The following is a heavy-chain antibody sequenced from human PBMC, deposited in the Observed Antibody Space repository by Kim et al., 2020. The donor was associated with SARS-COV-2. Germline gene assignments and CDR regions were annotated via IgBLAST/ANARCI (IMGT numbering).Heavy chain of an antibody. CDR3: ARDLTPMVRGVIIPFYGMDV. Sequence: RFTISRDNAKNSLYLQMNSLRAEDTAVYYCARDLTPMVRGVIIPFYGMDVWGQGTTVTVSS. V-gene: IGHV3-11*06. J-gene: IGHJ6*02. D-gene: IGHD3-10*01.